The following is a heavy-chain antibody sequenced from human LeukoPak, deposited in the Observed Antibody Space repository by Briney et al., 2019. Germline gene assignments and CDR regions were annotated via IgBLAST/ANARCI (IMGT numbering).Heavy chain of an antibody. J-gene: IGHJ4*02. V-gene: IGHV1-2*02. Sequence: ASVKVPCKASGYTFTGYYMHWVRQAPGQGLEWMGWINPNSGGTNYAQKFQGRVTMTRDTSISTAYMELSRLRSDDTAVYYCARDLEYSSSPGFDFWGQGTLVTVPS. CDR2: INPNSGGT. CDR3: ARDLEYSSSPGFDF. D-gene: IGHD6-6*01. CDR1: GYTFTGYY.